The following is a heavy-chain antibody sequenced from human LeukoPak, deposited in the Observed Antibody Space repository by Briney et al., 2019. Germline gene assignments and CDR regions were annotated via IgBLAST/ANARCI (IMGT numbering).Heavy chain of an antibody. CDR2: ISSDGSST. D-gene: IGHD1-20*01. V-gene: IGHV3-74*01. CDR3: ARPYNWHEARFES. CDR1: GFPLSSSW. J-gene: IGHJ5*01. Sequence: GGPLRLSWVASGFPLSSSWMNWAGKPPGRGLVWVSRISSDGSSTAYADSVKGRFTISRDNAKNTLYLQMNSLRDEDTAVYYCARPYNWHEARFESWGQGTLVTVSS.